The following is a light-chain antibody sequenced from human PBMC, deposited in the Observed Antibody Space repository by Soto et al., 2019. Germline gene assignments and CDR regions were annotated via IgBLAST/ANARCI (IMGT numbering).Light chain of an antibody. J-gene: IGKJ1*01. CDR1: QSVSSIY. CDR2: GAS. V-gene: IGKV3-20*01. Sequence: EIFLTQSPGTLSLSPGERATLSCRASQSVSSIYLAWYQQKPGQAPRLLIYGASSRATGIPDRFSGSGSGTDFTLTISRLEPEDFAVYYCQQYGSSRWTFGQGTKV. CDR3: QQYGSSRWT.